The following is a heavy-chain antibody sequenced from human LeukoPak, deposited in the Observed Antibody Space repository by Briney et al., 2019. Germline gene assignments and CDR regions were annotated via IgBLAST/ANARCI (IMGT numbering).Heavy chain of an antibody. J-gene: IGHJ5*02. CDR3: ASQGQWLVRALNWFDP. D-gene: IGHD6-19*01. Sequence: PSETLSLTCTVSGGSISSSSYYWGWIRQPPGKGLEWIGSIYYSGSTYYNPSLKSRVTISVDTSKNQFSLKLSSVTAADTAVYYCASQGQWLVRALNWFDPWGQGTLVTVSS. CDR2: IYYSGST. CDR1: GGSISSSSYY. V-gene: IGHV4-39*01.